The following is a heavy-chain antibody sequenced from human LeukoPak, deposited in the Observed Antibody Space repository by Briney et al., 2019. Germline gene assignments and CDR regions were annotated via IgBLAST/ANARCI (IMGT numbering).Heavy chain of an antibody. CDR3: ARHWSREWFGELGY. D-gene: IGHD3-10*01. Sequence: SETLSLTCAVYGGSFSGYYWSWIRQPPGKGLEWIGEINHSGSTNYNPSLKSRVTISVDTSKNQFSLKLSSVTAADTAVYYCARHWSREWFGELGYWGQGTLVTVSS. J-gene: IGHJ4*02. CDR1: GGSFSGYY. CDR2: INHSGST. V-gene: IGHV4-34*01.